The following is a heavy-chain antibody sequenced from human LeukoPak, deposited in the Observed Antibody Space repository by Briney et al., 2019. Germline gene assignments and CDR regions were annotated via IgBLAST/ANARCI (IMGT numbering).Heavy chain of an antibody. V-gene: IGHV3-20*04. CDR2: INWNGDYK. CDR3: ARSYSSRSFYYMDV. CDR1: GFTFDDYG. Sequence: GGSLRLSCAISGFTFDDYGMNWVRQAPGKGLEWVSGINWNGDYKHYADSVKGRFTISRDNAKNSLYLQMTSLRAEDTALYYCARSYSSRSFYYMDVWGKGTTVTVS. J-gene: IGHJ6*03. D-gene: IGHD6-13*01.